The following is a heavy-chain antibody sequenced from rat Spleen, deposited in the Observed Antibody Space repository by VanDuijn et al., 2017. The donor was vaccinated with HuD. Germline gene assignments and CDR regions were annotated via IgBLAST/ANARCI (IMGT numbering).Heavy chain of an antibody. CDR1: GFSLSRHG. V-gene: IGHV2-13*01. D-gene: IGHD1-11*01. Sequence: QVQLKESGPGLVQPSQTLSLTCTVSGFSLSRHGVIWVRQPPGKGLEWMGIIWGNGETNYTSALKSRLSINRETSKSQVFLKMYSLQTDDTVIYFCARSYGGYTSNWFPYWGQGTLVTVSS. J-gene: IGHJ3*01. CDR3: ARSYGGYTSNWFPY. CDR2: IWGNGET.